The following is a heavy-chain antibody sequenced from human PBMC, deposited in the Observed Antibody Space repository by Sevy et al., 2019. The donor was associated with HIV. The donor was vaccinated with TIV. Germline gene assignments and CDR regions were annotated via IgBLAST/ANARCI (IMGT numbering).Heavy chain of an antibody. V-gene: IGHV4-34*01. D-gene: IGHD1-26*01. J-gene: IGHJ4*02. CDR1: GGTFSGHY. CDR3: VRGKLGATIEDKSFDY. CDR2: INHSGST. Sequence: SETLSLTCAVYGGTFSGHYWSWIRQPPGKGLEWIGQINHSGSTNYNPSLKSRVTISADTSKNQFYLKLSSVTGADTAVYYCVRGKLGATIEDKSFDYWGQGTLVTVSS.